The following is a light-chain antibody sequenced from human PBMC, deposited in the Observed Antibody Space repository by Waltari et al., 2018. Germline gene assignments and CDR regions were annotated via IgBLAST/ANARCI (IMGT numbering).Light chain of an antibody. Sequence: SYVLTQPPSVSVAPGETASITCGGNNLAYKSVHWYQQKPGQTPVLVIYYDTDRPSGIPERFSGSNSQNTASLTISGLQAEDEADYYCCSYAGRYNLVFGGGTMLTVL. CDR1: NLAYKS. CDR2: YDT. J-gene: IGLJ2*01. V-gene: IGLV3-21*01. CDR3: CSYAGRYNLV.